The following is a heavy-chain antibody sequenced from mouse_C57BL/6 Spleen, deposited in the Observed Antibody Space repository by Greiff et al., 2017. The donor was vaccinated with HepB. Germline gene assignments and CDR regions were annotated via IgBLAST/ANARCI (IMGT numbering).Heavy chain of an antibody. CDR3: VKGGANWDSYWYFDV. CDR2: ISSGSSTI. V-gene: IGHV5-17*01. CDR1: GFTFSDYG. J-gene: IGHJ1*03. D-gene: IGHD4-1*01. Sequence: EVMLVESGGGLVKPGGSLKLSCAASGFTFSDYGMHWVRQAPEKGLEWVAYISSGSSTIYYADTVKGRFTISRDNAKNTLFLQMTSLRSEDTAMYYCVKGGANWDSYWYFDVWGTGTTVTVSA.